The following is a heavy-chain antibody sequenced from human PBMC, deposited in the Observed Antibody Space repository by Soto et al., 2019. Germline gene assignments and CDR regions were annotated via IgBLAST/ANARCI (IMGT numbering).Heavy chain of an antibody. Sequence: EVQLVESGGGLVQPGGSLRLSCAAFEFPFSNFWMTWVRQAPGKGLEWVANIKEDGSEKYYADSVKGRFTISRDSAKNSVFLQRESLRAEDTALYYCASLRKGGFCDYWGQGSLVTVST. D-gene: IGHD1-26*01. CDR3: ASLRKGGFCDY. V-gene: IGHV3-7*03. CDR1: EFPFSNFW. CDR2: IKEDGSEK. J-gene: IGHJ4*02.